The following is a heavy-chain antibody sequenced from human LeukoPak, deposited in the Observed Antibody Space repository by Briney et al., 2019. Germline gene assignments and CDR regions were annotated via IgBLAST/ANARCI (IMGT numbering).Heavy chain of an antibody. V-gene: IGHV4-59*08. CDR3: ARHVGGYCSSTSCYGVDY. CDR2: IYYSGST. D-gene: IGHD2-2*01. J-gene: IGHJ4*02. Sequence: SETLSLTCTVSGGSISSYYWSWIRQPPGKGLEWIGYIYYSGSTNYNPSLKSRVTISVDTSKNQFSLKLSSVTAADTAVYYCARHVGGYCSSTSCYGVDYWGQGTLVTVSS. CDR1: GGSISSYY.